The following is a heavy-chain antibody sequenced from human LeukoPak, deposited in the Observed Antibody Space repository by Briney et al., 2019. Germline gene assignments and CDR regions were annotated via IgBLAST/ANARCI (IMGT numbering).Heavy chain of an antibody. CDR3: ARYSQDDYVWGPKGYFDY. CDR1: GGSISSSSYY. D-gene: IGHD3-16*01. CDR2: IYYSGST. V-gene: IGHV4-39*07. J-gene: IGHJ4*02. Sequence: SETLSLTCTVSGGSISSSSYYWGWIRQPPGKGLEWIGSIYYSGSTYYSPSLKSRVTISVDTSKNQFSLKLSSVIAADTAVYYCARYSQDDYVWGPKGYFDYWGQGTLVTVSS.